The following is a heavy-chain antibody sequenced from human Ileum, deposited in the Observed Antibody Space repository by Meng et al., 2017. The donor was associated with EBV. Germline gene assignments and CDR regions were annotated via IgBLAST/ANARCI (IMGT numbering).Heavy chain of an antibody. Sequence: QVQLVQSGVAVKKSXPSVTVAFKASGGTFSSYAISWVRQAPGQGLEWMGGIIPILGIANYAQKFQGRVTITADKSTSTAYMELSSLRSEDTAVYYCAREIVVVPAALNWFDPRGQGTLVTVSS. D-gene: IGHD2-2*01. V-gene: IGHV1-69*10. J-gene: IGHJ5*02. CDR2: IIPILGIA. CDR3: AREIVVVPAALNWFDP. CDR1: GGTFSSYA.